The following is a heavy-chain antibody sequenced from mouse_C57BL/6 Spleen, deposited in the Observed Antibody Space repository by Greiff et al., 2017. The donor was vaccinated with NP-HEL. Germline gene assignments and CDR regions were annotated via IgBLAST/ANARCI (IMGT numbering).Heavy chain of an antibody. D-gene: IGHD1-1*01. CDR2: INPSSGYT. Sequence: VQLQQSGAELARPGASVKMSCKASGYTFTSYTMHWVKQRPGQGLEWIGYINPSSGYTKYNQKFKDKATLTADKSSSTAYMQLSSLTSEDSAVYYCARKTTVVAYYFDYWGQGTTLTVSS. V-gene: IGHV1-4*01. CDR3: ARKTTVVAYYFDY. CDR1: GYTFTSYT. J-gene: IGHJ2*01.